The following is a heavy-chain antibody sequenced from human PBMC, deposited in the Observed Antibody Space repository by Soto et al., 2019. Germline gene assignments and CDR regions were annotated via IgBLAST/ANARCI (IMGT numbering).Heavy chain of an antibody. CDR3: ARGGVAVALNYFQH. V-gene: IGHV3-33*01. D-gene: IGHD6-19*01. CDR1: GFTFSSYG. J-gene: IGHJ1*01. CDR2: IWYDGSNK. Sequence: QVQLVESGGGVVQPGRSLRLSCAASGFTFSSYGMHWVRQAPGKGLEWVAVIWYDGSNKYYADSVKGRFTISRDNSKNTLYLQMKSLRAEDTAVYYCARGGVAVALNYFQHWGQGTLVTVSS.